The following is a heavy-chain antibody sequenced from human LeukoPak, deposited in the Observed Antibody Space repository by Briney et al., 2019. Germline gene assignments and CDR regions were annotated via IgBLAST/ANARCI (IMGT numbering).Heavy chain of an antibody. CDR1: GFSFSSYW. J-gene: IGHJ4*02. V-gene: IGHV3-7*01. Sequence: GGSLRLSCAASGFSFSSYWMTWVRQAPGKGLEWVANINQDRSERYYVDSVMGRFTISRDNAKKSLFHDLRAEDTGVYYCARDTAAGFDYWGKGTLVTVS. D-gene: IGHD6-13*01. CDR3: ARDTAAGFDY. CDR2: INQDRSER.